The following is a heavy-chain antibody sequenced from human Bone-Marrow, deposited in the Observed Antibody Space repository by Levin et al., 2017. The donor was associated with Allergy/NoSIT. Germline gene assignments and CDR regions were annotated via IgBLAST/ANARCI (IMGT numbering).Heavy chain of an antibody. D-gene: IGHD3-10*01. Sequence: GESLKISCAASGFTFSNYGMHWVRQAPGKGLEWVAVIWYDGSNKNYAESVKGRFTISRDNSRNTLYLQMNSLRAEDTALYYWARDAFITMVRGYVDYWGQGALVTVSS. CDR1: GFTFSNYG. J-gene: IGHJ4*02. CDR3: ARDAFITMVRGYVDY. V-gene: IGHV3-33*01. CDR2: IWYDGSNK.